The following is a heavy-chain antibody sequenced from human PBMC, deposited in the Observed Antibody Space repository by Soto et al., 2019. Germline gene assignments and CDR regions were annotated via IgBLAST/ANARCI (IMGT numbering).Heavy chain of an antibody. CDR1: GFTFSSYS. J-gene: IGHJ4*02. V-gene: IGHV3-21*01. Sequence: EVQLVESGGGLVKPGGSLRLSCAASGFTFSSYSMNWVRQAPGKGLEWLSSISSSSSYIYYGDSVKGRFTISRDNAKNSLYLQMNSLRAEDTAVYYCARGLPDGSGQYCDYWGQGTLVTVSS. CDR2: ISSSSSYI. D-gene: IGHD3-10*01. CDR3: ARGLPDGSGQYCDY.